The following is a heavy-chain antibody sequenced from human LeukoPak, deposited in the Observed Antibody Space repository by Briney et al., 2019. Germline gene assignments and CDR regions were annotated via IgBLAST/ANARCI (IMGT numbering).Heavy chain of an antibody. CDR3: ARDPSIAAARGT. D-gene: IGHD6-13*01. V-gene: IGHV3-30-3*01. J-gene: IGHJ3*01. Sequence: PGRSLRLSCAASGFTFSSYAMHWVRQAPGKGLEWVAVISYDGSNKYYADSVKGRFTISRDNSKNTLYLQMNSLRAEDTAVYYCARDPSIAAARGTWGQGTMVTVSS. CDR2: ISYDGSNK. CDR1: GFTFSSYA.